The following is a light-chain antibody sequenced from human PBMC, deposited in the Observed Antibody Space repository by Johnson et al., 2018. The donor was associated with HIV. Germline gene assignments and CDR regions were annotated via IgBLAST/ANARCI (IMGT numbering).Light chain of an antibody. CDR3: ATWDSSLTTGGV. J-gene: IGLJ1*01. Sequence: QSVLTQSPSVSAAPGQKVTISCSGSSYNIGNNYVSWYQQLPGTAPKLLIYDNNKRPSGIPDRFSGSKSGTSATLGITRLQTGDEADYYCATWDSSLTTGGVFGSGTKVTVL. V-gene: IGLV1-51*01. CDR2: DNN. CDR1: SYNIGNNY.